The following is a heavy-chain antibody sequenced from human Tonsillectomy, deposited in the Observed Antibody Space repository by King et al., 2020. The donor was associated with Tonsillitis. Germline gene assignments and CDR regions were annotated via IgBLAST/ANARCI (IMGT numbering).Heavy chain of an antibody. J-gene: IGHJ6*02. D-gene: IGHD2-15*01. CDR3: ATCSGGNCYSAGYYYYFGMDV. CDR2: IIPIFRTA. Sequence: VQLVQSGAEVKKPGSSVMVSCKASGGTFSTSSISWVRQAPGQGLEWMGGIIPIFRTANYAQKFQGRVTITADESTSTAYMERSSLRSEDSAVYYCATCSGGNCYSAGYYYYFGMDVWGQGTTVTVSS. V-gene: IGHV1-69*01. CDR1: GGTFSTSS.